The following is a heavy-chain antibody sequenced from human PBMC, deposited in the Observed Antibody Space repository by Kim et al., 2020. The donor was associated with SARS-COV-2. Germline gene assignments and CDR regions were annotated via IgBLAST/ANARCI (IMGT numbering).Heavy chain of an antibody. J-gene: IGHJ3*02. CDR3: ARFNWNDRDAFDI. D-gene: IGHD1-1*01. Sequence: APKRQGRVTMTTDTSTSTAYMELRSLRSDDTAVYYCARFNWNDRDAFDIWGQGTMVTVSS. V-gene: IGHV1-18*01.